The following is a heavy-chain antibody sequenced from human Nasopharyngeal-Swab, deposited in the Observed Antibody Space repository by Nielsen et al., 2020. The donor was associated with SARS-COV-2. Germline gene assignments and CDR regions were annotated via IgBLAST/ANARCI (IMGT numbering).Heavy chain of an antibody. J-gene: IGHJ6*02. CDR3: AKGNVTLIRGVIENYYYYGMDV. D-gene: IGHD3-10*01. Sequence: WVRQAPGQGLEWMGGIIPIFSTAKYAQKFQGRVTITADESTSTAYMELSSLRSEDTAVYYCAKGNVTLIRGVIENYYYYGMDVWGQGTTVTVSS. CDR2: IIPIFSTA. V-gene: IGHV1-69*01.